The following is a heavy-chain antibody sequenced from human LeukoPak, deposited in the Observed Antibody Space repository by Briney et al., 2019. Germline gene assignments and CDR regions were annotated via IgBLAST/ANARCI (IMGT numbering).Heavy chain of an antibody. D-gene: IGHD3-22*01. CDR1: GFTFSSYG. CDR2: IRYDGSNK. J-gene: IGHJ3*02. V-gene: IGHV3-30*02. CDR3: AIPYDSSGYYYGDAFDI. Sequence: GGSLRLSCAASGFTFSSYGMHWVRQAPGKGLEWVAFIRYDGSNKYYADSVKGRFTISRDNSKNTLYLQMNSLRAEDTAAYYCAIPYDSSGYYYGDAFDIWGQGTMVTVSS.